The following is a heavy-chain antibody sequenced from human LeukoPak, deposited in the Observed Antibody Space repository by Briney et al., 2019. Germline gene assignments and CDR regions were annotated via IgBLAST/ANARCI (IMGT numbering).Heavy chain of an antibody. Sequence: SETLSLTCTVSGGSISSYYWSWIRQPPGKGLEWIGYIYYSGSTNYNPSLKSRVTISVDTSKNQFSLKLSSVTAADTAVYYCATVGTIGVISPAPLDYWGQGILVTVSS. CDR2: IYYSGST. D-gene: IGHD2-2*01. V-gene: IGHV4-59*08. J-gene: IGHJ4*02. CDR3: ATVGTIGVISPAPLDY. CDR1: GGSISSYY.